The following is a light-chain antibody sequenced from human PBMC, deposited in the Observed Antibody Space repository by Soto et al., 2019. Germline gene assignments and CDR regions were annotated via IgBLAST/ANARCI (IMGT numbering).Light chain of an antibody. CDR2: AAS. CDR1: QGISSY. CDR3: QQYYSYYTWT. J-gene: IGKJ1*01. V-gene: IGKV1-8*01. Sequence: AIRMTQSPSSLSASTGDRVTITCRASQGISSYLAWYQQKPGKAPKLLIYAASTLQSGVPSRFSGSGSGTDFTLTISCLQSEAFATYYCQQYYSYYTWTFGQGTKVEIK.